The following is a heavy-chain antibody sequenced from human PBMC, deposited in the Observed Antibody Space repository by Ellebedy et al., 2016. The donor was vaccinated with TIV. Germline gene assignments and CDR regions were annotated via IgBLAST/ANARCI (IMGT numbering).Heavy chain of an antibody. V-gene: IGHV3-48*01. CDR2: ITRGSSTI. D-gene: IGHD6-19*01. CDR3: ARGTQWLGRTCFDY. J-gene: IGHJ4*02. CDR1: GFNLSTYS. Sequence: PGGSLRLSCAASGFNLSTYSMNWVRQAPGKGLEWVSYITRGSSTIKYADSVKGRFTISRDNAKNSLYLQMNSLRAEDTAVYYCARGTQWLGRTCFDYWGQGTLVTVSS.